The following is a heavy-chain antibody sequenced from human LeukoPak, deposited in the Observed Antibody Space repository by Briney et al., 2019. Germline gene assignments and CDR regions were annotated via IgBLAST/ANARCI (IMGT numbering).Heavy chain of an antibody. D-gene: IGHD3-10*01. V-gene: IGHV4-39*01. CDR3: AIDLTSGFDY. CDR1: GGSISSSSYY. J-gene: IGHJ4*02. CDR2: IYYSGST. Sequence: MASENLSLTCTVSGGSISSSSYYWGWIRQPPGKGLEWIGSIYYSGSTYYNPSLKSRVTISVDTSKNQFSLKLSSVTAADTAVYYCAIDLTSGFDYWGQGTLVTVSS.